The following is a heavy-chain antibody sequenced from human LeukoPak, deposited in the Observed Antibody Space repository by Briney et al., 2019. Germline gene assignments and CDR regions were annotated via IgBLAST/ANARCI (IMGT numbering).Heavy chain of an antibody. CDR1: GGSISSGDYY. J-gene: IGHJ4*02. V-gene: IGHV4-30-4*08. Sequence: PSETLSLTCTVPGGSISSGDYYWSWIRQPPGKGLEWIGYIYYSGSTYYNPSLKSRVTISVDTSKNQFSLKLSSVTAADTAVYYCARSQYIIAAAGTGFDYWGQGTLVTVSS. CDR3: ARSQYIIAAAGTGFDY. CDR2: IYYSGST. D-gene: IGHD6-13*01.